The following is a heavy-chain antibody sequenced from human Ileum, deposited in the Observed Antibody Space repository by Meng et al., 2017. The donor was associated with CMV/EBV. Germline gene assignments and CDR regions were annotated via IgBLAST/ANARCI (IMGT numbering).Heavy chain of an antibody. CDR3: ARGGSSSLDY. CDR1: GDSVSGNCVA. Sequence: GHLPTSGPDRVKPPPTRSPPSASSGDSVSGNCVAWNWFSQSPSSGLEWLGRTYYRSRRCNNYADSFKSRITINPVTSTNQFSLDLSSVTPEDTAIYYCARGGSSSLDYWGQGTLVTVSS. J-gene: IGHJ4*02. V-gene: IGHV6-1*01. D-gene: IGHD6-13*01. CDR2: TYYRSRRCN.